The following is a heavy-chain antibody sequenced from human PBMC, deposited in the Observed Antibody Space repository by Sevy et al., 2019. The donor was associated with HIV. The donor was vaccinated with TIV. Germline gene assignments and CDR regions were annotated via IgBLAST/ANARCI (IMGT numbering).Heavy chain of an antibody. V-gene: IGHV3-21*01. CDR2: ISSSSSYI. D-gene: IGHD3-10*01. Sequence: GGSLGLSCAASGFTFSSYSMNWVRQAPGKGLEWVSSISSSSSYIYYADSVKGRFTISRDNAKNSLYLQMNSLRAEDTAVYYCARSMVRGVIPDVWGQGTTVTISS. J-gene: IGHJ6*02. CDR1: GFTFSSYS. CDR3: ARSMVRGVIPDV.